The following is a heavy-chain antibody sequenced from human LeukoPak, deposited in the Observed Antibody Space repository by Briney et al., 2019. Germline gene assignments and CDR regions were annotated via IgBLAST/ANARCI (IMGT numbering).Heavy chain of an antibody. CDR1: GYTFTSYY. CDR3: ARTIAAAGEYYFDY. Sequence: ASVKVSCKASGYTFTSYYMHWVRQAPGRGFEWMGIINPLGASTSYAQKFQGRVTMTSDTSTSTVSMELSSLRSEDTAVYYCARTIAAAGEYYFDYWGQGTLVTVSS. D-gene: IGHD6-13*01. CDR2: INPLGAST. J-gene: IGHJ4*02. V-gene: IGHV1-46*01.